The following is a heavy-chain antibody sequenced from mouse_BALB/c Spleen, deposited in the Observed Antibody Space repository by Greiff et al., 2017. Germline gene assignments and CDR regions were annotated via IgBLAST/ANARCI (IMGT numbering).Heavy chain of an antibody. V-gene: IGHV4-1*02. J-gene: IGHJ1*01. CDR1: GFDFSRYW. D-gene: IGHD2-14*01. CDR2: INPDSSTI. CDR3: ARVYYRYLPRYFDV. Sequence: EVKLLESGGGLVQPGGSLKLSCAASGFDFSRYWMSWVRQAPGKGLEWIGEINPDSSTINYTPSLKDKFIISRDNAKNTLYLQMSKVRSEDTALYYCARVYYRYLPRYFDVWGAGTTVTVSS.